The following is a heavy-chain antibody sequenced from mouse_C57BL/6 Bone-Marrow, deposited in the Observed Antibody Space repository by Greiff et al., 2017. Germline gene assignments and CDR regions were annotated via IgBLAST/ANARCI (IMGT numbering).Heavy chain of an antibody. Sequence: VMLVESGAELARPGASVKLSCQASGYTFTSYGISWVKQRTGQGLEWIGEIYPRSGNTYYNEKFKGKATLAVDKSSSTAYMELRSLTSEDSAVYFCARQYYGSHDYWGQGTTLTGSS. CDR1: GYTFTSYG. CDR2: IYPRSGNT. J-gene: IGHJ2*01. D-gene: IGHD1-1*01. CDR3: ARQYYGSHDY. V-gene: IGHV1-81*01.